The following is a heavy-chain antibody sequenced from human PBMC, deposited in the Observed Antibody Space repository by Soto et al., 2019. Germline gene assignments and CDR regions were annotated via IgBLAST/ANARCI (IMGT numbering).Heavy chain of an antibody. CDR1: GFTFSSYA. V-gene: IGHV3-64*01. J-gene: IGHJ3*02. CDR3: ARGGSYFFFAFDI. D-gene: IGHD1-26*01. Sequence: GKSLKISCAASGFTFSSYAMHWVRQAPGKGLEYVSAISSNGGSTYYANSVKGRFTISRDNSKNTLYLQMGSLRAEDMAVYYCARGGSYFFFAFDIWGQGTMVTVSS. CDR2: ISSNGGST.